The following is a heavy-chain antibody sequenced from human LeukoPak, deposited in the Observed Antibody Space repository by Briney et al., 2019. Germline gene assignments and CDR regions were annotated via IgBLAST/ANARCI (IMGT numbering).Heavy chain of an antibody. CDR1: GYSISSGYY. J-gene: IGHJ6*03. D-gene: IGHD5-18*01. V-gene: IGHV4-38-2*02. Sequence: PSETLSLTCTVSGYSISSGYYWGWIRQPPGKGPEWIGSIYHSGSTYYNPSLKSRVTISVDTSKNQFSLKLSSVTAADTAVYYCARGYRLYYYYYYMDVWGKGTTVTISS. CDR3: ARGYRLYYYYYYMDV. CDR2: IYHSGST.